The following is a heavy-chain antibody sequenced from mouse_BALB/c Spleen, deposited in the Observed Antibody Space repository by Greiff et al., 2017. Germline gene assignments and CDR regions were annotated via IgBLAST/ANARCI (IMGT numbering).Heavy chain of an antibody. D-gene: IGHD2-2*01. V-gene: IGHV2-3*01. J-gene: IGHJ2*01. CDR2: IWGDGST. Sequence: QVQLKQSGPGLEAPSQSLSITCTVSGFSLTSYGVSWVRQPPGKGLEWLGVIWGDGSTNYHSALISRLSISKDNSKSQVFLKLNSRQTDDTATYYCAKTELVWLPLDYWGQGTTLTVSS. CDR3: AKTELVWLPLDY. CDR1: GFSLTSYG.